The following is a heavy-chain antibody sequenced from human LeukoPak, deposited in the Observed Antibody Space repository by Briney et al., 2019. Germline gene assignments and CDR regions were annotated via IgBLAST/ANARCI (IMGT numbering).Heavy chain of an antibody. D-gene: IGHD4-23*01. CDR2: IYYSGST. Sequence: PSETLSLTCTVSGGSISSGDYYWSWIRQPPGKGLEWIGYIYYSGSTYYNPSLKSRVTISVDTSKNQFSLKLSSVTAADTAVYYCAREDRTVVTGIDYWGQGTLVTVSS. CDR3: AREDRTVVTGIDY. CDR1: GGSISSGDYY. J-gene: IGHJ4*02. V-gene: IGHV4-30-4*01.